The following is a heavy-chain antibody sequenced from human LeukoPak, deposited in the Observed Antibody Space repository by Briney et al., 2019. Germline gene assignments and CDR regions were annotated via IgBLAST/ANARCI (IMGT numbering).Heavy chain of an antibody. V-gene: IGHV7-4-1*02. CDR2: INTNTGNP. CDR1: GYTFTNYA. D-gene: IGHD5-24*01. J-gene: IGHJ4*02. Sequence: ASVKVSCKASGYTFTNYALSWLRQAPGQGLEWMGWINTNTGNPTYAQGFTGRFVFSLDASVSTAYLQISSLEAEDTAVYYCARLEVFLERCLDHWGQGTLVTVSS. CDR3: ARLEVFLERCLDH.